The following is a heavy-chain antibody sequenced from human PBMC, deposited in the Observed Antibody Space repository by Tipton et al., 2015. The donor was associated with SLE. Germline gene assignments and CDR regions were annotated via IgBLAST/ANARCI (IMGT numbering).Heavy chain of an antibody. CDR3: ARDPNGGYGSFDY. Sequence: TLSLTCTVSGGSISSSSFYWGWIRQPPGKGLEWIWCLYYSGSSYYNPPLKSRVTISVDTSKNQFSLKLSSVTAADTAVYYCARDPNGGYGSFDYWGLGALVTVSS. J-gene: IGHJ4*02. D-gene: IGHD7-27*01. CDR2: LYYSGSS. CDR1: GGSISSSSFY. V-gene: IGHV4-39*07.